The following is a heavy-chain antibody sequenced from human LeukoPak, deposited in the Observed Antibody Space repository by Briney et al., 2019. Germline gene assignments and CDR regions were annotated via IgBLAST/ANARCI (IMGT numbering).Heavy chain of an antibody. J-gene: IGHJ5*02. D-gene: IGHD4-23*01. Sequence: ASVKVSCKASGFTFTSSAVQWVRQARGQRLEWIGWIVVGSGNTNYAQKFQERVTVTRDMSTSTAYMELSSLRSEDTAVYYCAADGVEDYGGNPWDQGTLVTVSS. V-gene: IGHV1-58*01. CDR2: IVVGSGNT. CDR3: AADGVEDYGGNP. CDR1: GFTFTSSA.